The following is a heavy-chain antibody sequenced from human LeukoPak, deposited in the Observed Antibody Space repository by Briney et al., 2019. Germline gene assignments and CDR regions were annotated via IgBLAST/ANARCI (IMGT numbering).Heavy chain of an antibody. CDR1: GYTFTSYY. J-gene: IGHJ4*02. Sequence: ASVKVSCKASGYTFTSYYMHWVRQAPGQGLEWMGIINPSGGSTTYAQKFQGRVTMTRDTSISTAYMELSRLRSDDTAVYYCVPMYYYDSSGYYYNDYWGQGTLVTVSS. CDR2: INPSGGST. CDR3: VPMYYYDSSGYYYNDY. V-gene: IGHV1-46*01. D-gene: IGHD3-22*01.